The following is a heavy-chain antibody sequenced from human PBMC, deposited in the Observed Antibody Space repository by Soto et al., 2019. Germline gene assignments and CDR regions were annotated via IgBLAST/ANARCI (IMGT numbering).Heavy chain of an antibody. D-gene: IGHD3-10*01. V-gene: IGHV1-69*01. J-gene: IGHJ3*02. CDR2: IIPIFGTA. Sequence: QVQLVQSGAEVKKPGSSVKVSCKASGGTFSSYAISWVRQAPGQGLEWMGGIIPIFGTANYAQSFQGRVTITANESTSTAYMEVSSLRTEDTAVYYCARVMITMVRGVIRHDAFDIWGQGTMVAVSS. CDR1: GGTFSSYA. CDR3: ARVMITMVRGVIRHDAFDI.